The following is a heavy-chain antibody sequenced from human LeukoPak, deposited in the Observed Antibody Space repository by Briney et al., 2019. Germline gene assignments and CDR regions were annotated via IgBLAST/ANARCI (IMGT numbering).Heavy chain of an antibody. CDR3: ARRGGSGWAFEY. Sequence: SETLSLTCSVSGGSISSSGFYWARIRQPPGKGLEWIGSRSHSGATNYNPSLQSRVTVSADTSNNQFSLTLNSATAADTAVYYCARRGGSGWAFEYWGQGTLVTVSS. CDR2: RSHSGAT. V-gene: IGHV4-39*01. CDR1: GGSISSSGFY. J-gene: IGHJ4*02. D-gene: IGHD6-19*01.